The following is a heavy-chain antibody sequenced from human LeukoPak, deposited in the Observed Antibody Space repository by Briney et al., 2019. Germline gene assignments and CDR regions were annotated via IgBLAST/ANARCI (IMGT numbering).Heavy chain of an antibody. V-gene: IGHV3-23*01. CDR3: AKSAKPKLITSLGIAY. CDR1: GVTFSIYS. J-gene: IGHJ4*02. D-gene: IGHD3-16*01. CDR2: ISTSDGIK. Sequence: GGALRLSCTASGVTFSIYSMTWGPQAPGKGREWVSDISTSDGIKNNPDSLKGRLTISRENSKNTLSMKIKSLRAEDTAVYYWAKSAKPKLITSLGIAYGGQGTLVTVSS.